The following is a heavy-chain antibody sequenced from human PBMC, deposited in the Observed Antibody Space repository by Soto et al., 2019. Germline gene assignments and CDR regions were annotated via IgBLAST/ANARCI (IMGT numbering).Heavy chain of an antibody. Sequence: EVQLVESGGGLVKPGGSLRLSCAASGFTFSSYSMNWVRQAPGKGLEWVSSISSSSSYIYYADSVKGRFTISRDNAKNSLYLQMNSLRAEDTAVYYCGRSRVVVVAADYWGQGTLVTVSS. J-gene: IGHJ4*02. CDR2: ISSSSSYI. V-gene: IGHV3-21*01. CDR3: GRSRVVVVAADY. CDR1: GFTFSSYS. D-gene: IGHD2-15*01.